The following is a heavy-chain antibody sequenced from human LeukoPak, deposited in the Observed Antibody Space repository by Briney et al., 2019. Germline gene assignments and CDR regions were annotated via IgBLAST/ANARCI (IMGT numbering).Heavy chain of an antibody. D-gene: IGHD3-3*01. V-gene: IGHV4-31*03. CDR3: ARAPYDFWSGYPYYFDY. CDR2: IYYSGST. J-gene: IGHJ4*02. CDR1: GGSISSGGYS. Sequence: SSETLSLTCTVSGGSISSGGYSWSWIRQHPGKGLEWIGYIYYSGSTYYNPSLKSRVTISVDTSKNQFSLKLSSVTAADTAVYYCARAPYDFWSGYPYYFDYWGQGTLVTVSS.